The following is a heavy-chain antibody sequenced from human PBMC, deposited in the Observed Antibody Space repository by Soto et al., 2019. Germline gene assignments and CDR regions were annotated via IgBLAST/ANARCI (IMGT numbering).Heavy chain of an antibody. CDR3: GKVLVGATGHTDSDS. J-gene: IGHJ4*02. CDR1: GDSIRSSNYY. D-gene: IGHD2-15*01. V-gene: IGHV4-39*01. Sequence: SETLSLTCSVSGDSIRSSNYYWGWIRQPPGRGLEWIGNIDYNGVTYSNPSLKSRVTISRDTSKNQFSLKLTSVTAADTALYYCGKVLVGATGHTDSDSWGPGTLVTVSS. CDR2: IDYNGVT.